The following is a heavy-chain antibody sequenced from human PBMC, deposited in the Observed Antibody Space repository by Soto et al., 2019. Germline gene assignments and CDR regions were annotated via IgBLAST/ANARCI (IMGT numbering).Heavy chain of an antibody. CDR2: ITGRGGGT. Sequence: EVQLLESGGGLVQPGGSLRLSCAASGFTFSNYAMTLVRQAPGKGLEWVSVITGRGGGTYFVDSVKGRFTISRDNSKNTVYLQMNSLRAEDTAVYYCAKRPLTAAGFDYWGQGTLVTVSS. V-gene: IGHV3-23*01. J-gene: IGHJ4*02. CDR1: GFTFSNYA. D-gene: IGHD6-13*01. CDR3: AKRPLTAAGFDY.